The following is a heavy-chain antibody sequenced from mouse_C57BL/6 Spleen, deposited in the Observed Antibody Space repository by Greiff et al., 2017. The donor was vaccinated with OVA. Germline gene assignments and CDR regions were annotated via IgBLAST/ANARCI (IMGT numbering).Heavy chain of an antibody. V-gene: IGHV5-17*01. CDR1: GFTFSDYG. D-gene: IGHD2-4*01. Sequence: EVNVVESGGGLVKPGGSLKLSCAASGFTFSDYGMHWVRQAPEKGLEWVAYISSGSSTIYYADTVKGRFTISRDNAKNTLFLQMTSLRSEDTAMYYCARSTMITTLYYYAMDYWGQGTSVTVSS. CDR2: ISSGSSTI. CDR3: ARSTMITTLYYYAMDY. J-gene: IGHJ4*01.